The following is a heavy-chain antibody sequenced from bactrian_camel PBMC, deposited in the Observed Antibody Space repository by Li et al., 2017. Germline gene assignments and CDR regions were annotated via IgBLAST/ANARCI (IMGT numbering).Heavy chain of an antibody. CDR2: IISSGGST. CDR1: GFTFSNYA. J-gene: IGHJ4*01. V-gene: IGHV3S31*01. D-gene: IGHD7*01. Sequence: VQLVESGGVLVQPGGSLRLSCAASGFTFSNYAMSWLRQAPGKGLEWVSGIISSGGSTYYADSVKDRFTISRDNAKNTTYLRMNSLAPEDTAKYYCASDNQLKMVGQGTQVTVS.